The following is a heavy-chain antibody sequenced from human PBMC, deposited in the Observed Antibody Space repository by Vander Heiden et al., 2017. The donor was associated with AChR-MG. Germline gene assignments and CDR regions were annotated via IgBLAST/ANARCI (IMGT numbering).Heavy chain of an antibody. D-gene: IGHD6-13*01. CDR1: GGTFSSYA. J-gene: IGHJ4*02. Sequence: QVQLVQSGAEVQTPGSSVKVSCKASGGTFSSYAISWVRQAPGQGLEWMGGIIPIFGTANYAQKFQGRVTITADKSTGTAYMELSSLRSEDTAVYYCASSQPDSREEYWGQGTLVTVSS. V-gene: IGHV1-69*06. CDR2: IIPIFGTA. CDR3: ASSQPDSREEY.